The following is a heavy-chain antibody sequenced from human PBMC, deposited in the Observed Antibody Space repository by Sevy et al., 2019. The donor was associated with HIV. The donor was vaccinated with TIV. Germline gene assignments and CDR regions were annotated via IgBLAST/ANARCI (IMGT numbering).Heavy chain of an antibody. CDR3: AKDGSRIWNRHNWFDS. J-gene: IGHJ5*01. D-gene: IGHD3-3*01. V-gene: IGHV3-23*01. Sequence: GESLKISCAASGFTFDDYALSWVRQAPGMGLEWVSSIRGTGETYYTDSVKGRFTVSRDNSKTTMFLQMIGLRAEDTAVYYCAKDGSRIWNRHNWFDSWGQGTLVTVSS. CDR1: GFTFDDYA. CDR2: IRGTGET.